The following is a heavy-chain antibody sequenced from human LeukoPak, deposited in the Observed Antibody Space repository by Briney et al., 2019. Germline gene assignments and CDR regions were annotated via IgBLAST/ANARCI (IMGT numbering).Heavy chain of an antibody. V-gene: IGHV6-1*01. J-gene: IGHJ4*02. CDR2: TFYRSKWYN. D-gene: IGHD2-2*01. CDR1: GDSVSSKSAA. CDR3: GRGYCSTPTCYHFDY. Sequence: SHTLSLTCAISGDSVSSKSAAWNWIRQSPSRGLEWLGRTFYRSKWYNEYAVSVKSRITINPDTSKNQFSLQLNSVTPEDTAVYYCGRGYCSTPTCYHFDYWGQGTLVTVSS.